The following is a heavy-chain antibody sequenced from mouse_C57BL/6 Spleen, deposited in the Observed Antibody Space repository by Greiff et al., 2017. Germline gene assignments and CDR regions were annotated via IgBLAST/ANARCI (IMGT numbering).Heavy chain of an antibody. J-gene: IGHJ2*01. Sequence: VEPGGGLVKLGGPLKLPCAASGFTSSSYAMSWVRQTPEKRLEWVATISDGGSYTYYPDNVKGRCTLTRDNAKNNPYLQMSQLKSEDTAVYYCAREYYGSSYGYWGQGTTLTVSS. CDR2: ISDGGSYT. D-gene: IGHD1-1*01. CDR3: AREYYGSSYGY. CDR1: GFTSSSYA. V-gene: IGHV5-4*01.